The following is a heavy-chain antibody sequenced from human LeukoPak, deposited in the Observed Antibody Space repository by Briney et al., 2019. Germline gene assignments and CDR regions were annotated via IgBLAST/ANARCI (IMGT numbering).Heavy chain of an antibody. CDR3: ATSRGGYSYNPAEAPPEY. D-gene: IGHD5-18*01. V-gene: IGHV3-53*01. Sequence: GGSLRLSCAASGFTVSSTYMTWVRQAPGKGLEGVTVTYYGGGNTYYADSVRRRFTVSRDNSKNALWLQMNSLRAEDTAVYYCATSRGGYSYNPAEAPPEYWGQGTLVTVSS. CDR1: GFTVSSTY. J-gene: IGHJ4*02. CDR2: TYYGGGNT.